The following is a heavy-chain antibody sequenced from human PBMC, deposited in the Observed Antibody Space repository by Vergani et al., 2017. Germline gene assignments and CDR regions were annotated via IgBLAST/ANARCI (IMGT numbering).Heavy chain of an antibody. CDR1: GYTFTSYG. V-gene: IGHV1-18*01. CDR3: ARYCSGGSCHYYYYYGMDV. J-gene: IGHJ6*02. Sequence: QVQLVQSGAEVKKPGASVKVSCKASGYTFTSYGISWVRQAPGQGLEWMGWISAYNGNTNYAQKLQGRVTMTTDTSTITAYMELRSLRSDDTAVYYCARYCSGGSCHYYYYYGMDVWGQGTTVTVYS. CDR2: ISAYNGNT. D-gene: IGHD2-15*01.